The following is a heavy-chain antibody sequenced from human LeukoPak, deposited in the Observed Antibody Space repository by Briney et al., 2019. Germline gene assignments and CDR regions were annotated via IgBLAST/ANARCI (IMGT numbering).Heavy chain of an antibody. CDR1: GFTFTGYY. CDR2: INCNSGGT. CDR3: ARDQATVSSRYFQY. J-gene: IGHJ4*02. D-gene: IGHD4-17*01. V-gene: IGHV1-2*02. Sequence: ASVKVSCKASGFTFTGYYLHWVRQAPRQGLEWMGWINCNSGGTNYAQKFQGRVTMTRDTSISTAYMELSRLLFDDTAVYYCARDQATVSSRYFQYWGQGTEVTVSS.